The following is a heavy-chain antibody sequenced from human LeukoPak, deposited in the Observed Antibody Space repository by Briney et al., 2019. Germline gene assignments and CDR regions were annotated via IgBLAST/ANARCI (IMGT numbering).Heavy chain of an antibody. CDR1: GFTFDDYA. D-gene: IGHD5-18*01. CDR3: ARGYSYGSDY. J-gene: IGHJ4*02. CDR2: ISWNSGSI. V-gene: IGHV3-9*01. Sequence: GRSLRLSCAASGFTFDDYAMHWVRQAPGKGLEWVSGISWNSGSIGYADSVKGRFTISRDNAKNSLYLQMNSLRAEDTALYYCARGYSYGSDYWGQGTLVTVSS.